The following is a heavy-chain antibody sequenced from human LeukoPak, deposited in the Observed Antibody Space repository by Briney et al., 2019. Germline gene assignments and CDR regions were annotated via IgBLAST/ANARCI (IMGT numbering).Heavy chain of an antibody. D-gene: IGHD4-17*01. V-gene: IGHV4-4*07. CDR3: ARDSPLHGERGMDV. Sequence: PSETLSLTCTVSGGSISSYYWSWIRQPAGKGLEWIGRIYTSGSTNYNPSLKSRVTMSVDTSKNQFSLKLSSVTAADTAVYYCARDSPLHGERGMDVWGQGTTVTVSS. CDR2: IYTSGST. J-gene: IGHJ6*02. CDR1: GGSISSYY.